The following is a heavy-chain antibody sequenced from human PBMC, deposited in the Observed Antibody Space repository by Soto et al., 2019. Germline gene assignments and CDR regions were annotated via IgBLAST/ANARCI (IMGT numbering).Heavy chain of an antibody. D-gene: IGHD3-9*01. CDR2: INPSGGST. V-gene: IGHV1-46*04. J-gene: IGHJ6*02. Sequence: QVQLVQSGAEVKKPGASVKVSCKASGYTFTSYYMHWVRQAPGQGLEWMGIINPSGGSTSYAQKLQGRVTMARDTSTSTVYMELSSLRSEDTAVYYCASPDYDILTGYNYYYYYGMDVWGQGTTVTVSS. CDR3: ASPDYDILTGYNYYYYYGMDV. CDR1: GYTFTSYY.